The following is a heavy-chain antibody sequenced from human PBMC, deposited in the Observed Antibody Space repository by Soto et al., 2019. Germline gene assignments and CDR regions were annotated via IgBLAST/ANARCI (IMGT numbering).Heavy chain of an antibody. Sequence: VGSLRLSCAASGFTFSGYAMSWVRQAPGKGLEWVSAISGSGGSTYYADSVKGRFTISRDNSKNTLYLQMNSLRAEDTAVYYCAQLDYYYGMDVWGQGTTVTVSS. CDR2: ISGSGGST. CDR3: AQLDYYYGMDV. J-gene: IGHJ6*02. CDR1: GFTFSGYA. V-gene: IGHV3-23*01.